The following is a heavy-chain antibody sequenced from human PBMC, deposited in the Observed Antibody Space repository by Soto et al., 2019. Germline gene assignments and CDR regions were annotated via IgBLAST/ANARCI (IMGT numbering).Heavy chain of an antibody. J-gene: IGHJ5*02. CDR1: GYTFTSYD. D-gene: IGHD6-13*01. CDR3: AREGYSSSFDNWFDP. CDR2: MNPNSGNT. Sequence: QVQLVQSGAEVKKPGASVTVSCKASGYTFTSYDINWVRQANGQGLEWMGWMNPNSGNTGYAQKFQGRVTMTRNTSISTAYMELSSLGSEDTAVYYCAREGYSSSFDNWFDPWGQGTLVTVSS. V-gene: IGHV1-8*01.